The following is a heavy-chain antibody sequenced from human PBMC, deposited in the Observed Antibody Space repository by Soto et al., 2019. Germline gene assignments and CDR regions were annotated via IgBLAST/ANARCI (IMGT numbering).Heavy chain of an antibody. CDR3: ATLAVADFYYYYGMDV. CDR2: IDPSDSYT. V-gene: IGHV5-10-1*01. CDR1: GYSFTSYW. D-gene: IGHD6-19*01. Sequence: HGESLKISCKGSGYSFTSYWISWVRQMPGKGLEWMGRIDPSDSYTNYSPSFQGHVTISADKSISTAYLQWSSLKASDTAMYYCATLAVADFYYYYGMDVWGQGTTVTVSS. J-gene: IGHJ6*02.